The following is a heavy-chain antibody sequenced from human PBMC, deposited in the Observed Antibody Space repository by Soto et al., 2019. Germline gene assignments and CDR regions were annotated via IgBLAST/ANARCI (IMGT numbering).Heavy chain of an antibody. Sequence: EVQLLDSGGGWVQPGGSLRLSCVASGFVFSDYAMSWVRQAPGKGLEWVSAISAGGSDTYYADSVKGRFTVSRGNSESTLYLQMNTLRAEDTAIYYCASVPIWCGSSSCYTEGFDSWGQGTLVTVSS. CDR1: GFVFSDYA. D-gene: IGHD2-2*01. V-gene: IGHV3-23*01. CDR2: ISAGGSDT. J-gene: IGHJ4*02. CDR3: ASVPIWCGSSSCYTEGFDS.